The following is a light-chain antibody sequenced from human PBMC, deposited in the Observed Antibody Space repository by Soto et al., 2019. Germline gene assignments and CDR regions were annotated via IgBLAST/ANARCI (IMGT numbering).Light chain of an antibody. CDR2: AAS. J-gene: IGKJ1*01. CDR1: QSISSY. CDR3: QKSYSTLWT. V-gene: IGKV1-39*01. Sequence: DIQMTQSPSSLSASVGYRFTITCRASQSISSYLNWYQQKPGKANKILIYAASSLQSGVPSRFSGSGSGTDFTLTISSLQPEDFATYYCQKSYSTLWTFGQGTRGDIK.